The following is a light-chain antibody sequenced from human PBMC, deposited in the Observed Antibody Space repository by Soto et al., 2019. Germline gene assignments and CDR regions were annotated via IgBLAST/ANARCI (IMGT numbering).Light chain of an antibody. Sequence: VLTQPASVSGSPGQSITISCTGTSSDVGGYNYVSWYQQHPGKAPKLMIYEVSNRPSGVSNRFSGSKSGNTASLTISGLQAEDEADYYCSSYTSSSTLFVFGTGTKVSVL. J-gene: IGLJ1*01. V-gene: IGLV2-14*01. CDR3: SSYTSSSTLFV. CDR2: EVS. CDR1: SSDVGGYNY.